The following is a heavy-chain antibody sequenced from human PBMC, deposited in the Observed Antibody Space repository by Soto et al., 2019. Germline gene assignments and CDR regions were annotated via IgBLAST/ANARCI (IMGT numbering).Heavy chain of an antibody. J-gene: IGHJ4*02. Sequence: SETLALTCTVYGGSISSYYWRWIRQPPGKGLEWIGYIYYSGSTNYNPSLKSRVTISVDTSKNQFYLKLSSVTDADMAVYYCARVWGYAFDYWGQGTLVTVSS. D-gene: IGHD3-16*01. V-gene: IGHV4-59*01. CDR2: IYYSGST. CDR1: GGSISSYY. CDR3: ARVWGYAFDY.